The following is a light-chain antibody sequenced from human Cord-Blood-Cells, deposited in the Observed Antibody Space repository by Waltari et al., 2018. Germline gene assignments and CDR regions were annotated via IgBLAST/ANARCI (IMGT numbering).Light chain of an antibody. J-gene: IGLJ1*01. V-gene: IGLV2-23*01. CDR2: ERS. Sequence: QSALTQPASVSGSPGQSITISCTGTSSDVGRYNLVSWYQQHPGKAPKLMIYERSKRPSGVSNRFSGSKSGNTASLTISGLQAEDEADYYCCSYAGSSTYVFGTGTKVTVL. CDR1: SSDVGRYNL. CDR3: CSYAGSSTYV.